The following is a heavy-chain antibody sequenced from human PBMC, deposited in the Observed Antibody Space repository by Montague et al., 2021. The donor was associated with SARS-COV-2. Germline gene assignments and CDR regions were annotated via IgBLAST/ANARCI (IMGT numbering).Heavy chain of an antibody. V-gene: IGHV3-30*04. CDR2: ISYDGSNK. D-gene: IGHD3-10*01. CDR1: GFTFSSYA. Sequence: SLRLSCAASGFTFSSYAMHWVRQAPGKGLEWVAVISYDGSNKYYADSVKGRFTISRDNSKNTLYLQMNSLRAEDTAVYYCASSLVWFDIDYWGQGTLVTVSS. CDR3: ASSLVWFDIDY. J-gene: IGHJ4*02.